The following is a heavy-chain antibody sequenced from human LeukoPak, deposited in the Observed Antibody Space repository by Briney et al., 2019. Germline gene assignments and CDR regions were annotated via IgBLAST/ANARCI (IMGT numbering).Heavy chain of an antibody. V-gene: IGHV3-21*01. J-gene: IGHJ5*02. Sequence: XGSLRLSCAASGFTFSSYSMNWVRQAPGKGLEWVSSISSSSSYIYYADSVKGRFTISRDNAKNSLYLQMNSLRAEDTAVYYCARTGTLGNWFDPWGQGTLVTVSS. CDR2: ISSSSSYI. D-gene: IGHD3-10*01. CDR1: GFTFSSYS. CDR3: ARTGTLGNWFDP.